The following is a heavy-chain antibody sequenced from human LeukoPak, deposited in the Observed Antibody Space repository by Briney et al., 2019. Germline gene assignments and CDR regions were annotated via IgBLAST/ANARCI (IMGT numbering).Heavy chain of an antibody. CDR2: IYYSGST. CDR1: GDSISPYY. V-gene: IGHV4-59*01. D-gene: IGHD3-3*02. J-gene: IGHJ3*02. Sequence: SETLSLTCTVSGDSISPYYWSWIRQPPGKGLEWIGYIYYSGSTNYNPSLKSRVTMSVDTSKNQFSLKLSSVTAADTAVYYCARDSTLDAFDIWGQGTMVTVSS. CDR3: ARDSTLDAFDI.